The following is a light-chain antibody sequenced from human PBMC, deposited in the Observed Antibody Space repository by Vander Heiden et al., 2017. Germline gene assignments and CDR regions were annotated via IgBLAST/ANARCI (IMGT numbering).Light chain of an antibody. J-gene: IGKJ1*01. CDR2: GAS. CDR3: QQDDSSAWP. Sequence: DIVVTQSPDPLAVSLGERATINCRSSQSVLYSTNNKNYLAWYQHKPGQPPKLLISGASTRESGVPDRFSGSGSGTDFTLTISSLQAEDVAIYYCQQDDSSAWPFDQGTKVEIK. CDR1: QSVLYSTNNKNY. V-gene: IGKV4-1*01.